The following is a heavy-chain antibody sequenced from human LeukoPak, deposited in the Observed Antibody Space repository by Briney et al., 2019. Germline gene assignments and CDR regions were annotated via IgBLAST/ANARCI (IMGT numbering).Heavy chain of an antibody. Sequence: GGSLRLSCAASGFTFSNYWMHWVRRAPGKGLVWVARVKTDGSSRMYAESVEGRFTISRDNARNTLYLQMSSLRAEDTAIYYCVRNFHFEDGGFYRHFDYWGQGTLVTVSS. CDR1: GFTFSNYW. CDR2: VKTDGSSR. D-gene: IGHD2/OR15-2a*01. V-gene: IGHV3-74*03. CDR3: VRNFHFEDGGFYRHFDY. J-gene: IGHJ4*02.